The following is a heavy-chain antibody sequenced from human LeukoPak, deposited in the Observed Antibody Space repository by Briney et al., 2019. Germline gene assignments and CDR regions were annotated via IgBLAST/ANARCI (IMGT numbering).Heavy chain of an antibody. V-gene: IGHV3-23*01. Sequence: GGSLRLSCVVSGFTFSSYAMSWVRQTPGKGLEWVSGISGGDGNTNYADSVKGRFTISRDNAKNSLYLQMNSLRDEDTAVYYCARVLYYGGLIDYWGQGTLVTVSS. CDR2: ISGGDGNT. D-gene: IGHD3-3*01. J-gene: IGHJ4*02. CDR1: GFTFSSYA. CDR3: ARVLYYGGLIDY.